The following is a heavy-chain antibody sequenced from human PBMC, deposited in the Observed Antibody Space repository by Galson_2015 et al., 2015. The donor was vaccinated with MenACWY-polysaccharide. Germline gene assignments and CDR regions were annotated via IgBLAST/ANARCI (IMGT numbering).Heavy chain of an antibody. J-gene: IGHJ4*02. CDR3: ARGLRISSGWFSQIPDYFDY. CDR2: MNPNSGNT. Sequence: SVKVSCKASGYTFTSYDINWVRQATGQGLEWMGWMNPNSGNTGYAQKFQGRVTMTRNTSISTAYMELSSLRSEDTAVYYCARGLRISSGWFSQIPDYFDYWGQGTLVTVSS. D-gene: IGHD6-19*01. CDR1: GYTFTSYD. V-gene: IGHV1-8*01.